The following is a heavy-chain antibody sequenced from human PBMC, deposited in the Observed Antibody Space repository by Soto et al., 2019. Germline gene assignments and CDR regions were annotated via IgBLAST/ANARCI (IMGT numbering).Heavy chain of an antibody. D-gene: IGHD2-2*01. CDR1: GYSFAGYW. V-gene: IGHV5-10-1*01. Sequence: PGESLKISCKGSGYSFAGYWITWVRQEPGKGLEWMGRIDPSDSQTYYSPSFRGHVTISVTKSITTVFLQWSSLRASDTAMYYCARHKRGCSSTSCYDYGMDVWGQGTTVTVSS. CDR2: IDPSDSQT. CDR3: ARHKRGCSSTSCYDYGMDV. J-gene: IGHJ6*02.